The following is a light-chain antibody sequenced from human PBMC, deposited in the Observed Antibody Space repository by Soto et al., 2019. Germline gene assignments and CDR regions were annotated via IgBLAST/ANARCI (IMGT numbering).Light chain of an antibody. CDR3: QTWATGIRV. CDR2: LNSDGSH. Sequence: QSVLTQSPSASASLGASVKLTCTLSSGHSSYAIAWHQQQPEKDPRYLMKLNSDGSHNKGDGIPDRFSGSSSGAERYLTISSLQSEDEADYYCQTWATGIRVFGGGTKLTVL. V-gene: IGLV4-69*01. CDR1: SGHSSYA. J-gene: IGLJ3*02.